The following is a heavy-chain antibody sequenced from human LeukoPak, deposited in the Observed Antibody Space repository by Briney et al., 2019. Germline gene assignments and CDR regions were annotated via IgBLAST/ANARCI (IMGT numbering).Heavy chain of an antibody. Sequence: EPGGSLRLSCAASGFTFSSYGMSWVRQAPGKGLEWVSAISGSGGSTYYADSVKGRFTISRDNSKNTLYLQMNSLRAEDTAVYYCAKDRRYFDWLLTFDYWGQGTLVTVSS. CDR1: GFTFSSYG. CDR3: AKDRRYFDWLLTFDY. V-gene: IGHV3-23*01. CDR2: ISGSGGST. J-gene: IGHJ4*02. D-gene: IGHD3-9*01.